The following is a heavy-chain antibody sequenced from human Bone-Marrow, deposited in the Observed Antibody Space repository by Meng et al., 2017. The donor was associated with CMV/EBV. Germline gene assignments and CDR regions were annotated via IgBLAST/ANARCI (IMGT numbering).Heavy chain of an antibody. D-gene: IGHD2-15*01. CDR1: GGSVTTNHY. CDR2: VYYSGST. V-gene: IGHV4-59*02. CDR3: ARDGYCSGGSCYRYYGMDV. Sequence: SETLSLTCTVSGGSVTTNHYWSWIRQTPGKGLEWIGYVYYSGSTNYNPSLKSRVTISVDMSKNEFSLKLTFVTAADTAVYYCARDGYCSGGSCYRYYGMDVWGQGPTVTVSS. J-gene: IGHJ6*02.